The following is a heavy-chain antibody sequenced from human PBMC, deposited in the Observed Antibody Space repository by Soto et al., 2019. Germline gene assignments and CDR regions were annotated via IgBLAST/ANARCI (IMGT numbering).Heavy chain of an antibody. CDR3: ARALGTVTTNWFDP. CDR2: IIPILGIA. V-gene: IGHV1-69*02. Sequence: QVQLVQSGAEVKKPGSSVKVSCKASGGTFSSYIISWVRQATGQGLEWMGRIIPILGIANYAQKFQGRVTITADKSTSTAYVELSSLRSEDTAVYYCARALGTVTTNWFDPWGQGTLVTVSS. J-gene: IGHJ5*02. CDR1: GGTFSSYI. D-gene: IGHD4-17*01.